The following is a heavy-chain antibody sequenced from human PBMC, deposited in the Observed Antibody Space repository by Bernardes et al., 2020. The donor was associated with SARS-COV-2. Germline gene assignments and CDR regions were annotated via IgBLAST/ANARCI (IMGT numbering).Heavy chain of an antibody. J-gene: IGHJ1*01. Sequence: LSLTCTVSGASVSDGAYFWGWIRQPPGKGLEWIGFIYPSGTTFYSPSLRSRIGISMDKSENHFSLNLHSVTDADTAVYYCARDGGTTAIRGVIVVWGQGTLVTVSS. CDR3: ARDGGTTAIRGVIVV. D-gene: IGHD3-10*01. V-gene: IGHV4-31*02. CDR1: GASVSDGAYF. CDR2: IYPSGTT.